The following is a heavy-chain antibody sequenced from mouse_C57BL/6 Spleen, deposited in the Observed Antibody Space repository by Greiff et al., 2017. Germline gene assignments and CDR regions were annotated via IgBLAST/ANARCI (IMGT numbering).Heavy chain of an antibody. CDR1: GYSITSGYY. V-gene: IGHV3-6*01. CDR2: ISYDGSN. Sequence: EVQLQQSGPGLVQPSQSLSLTCSVTGYSITSGYYWNWIRQFPGNKLEWMGYISYDGSNNYNPSLKNRISITRDTSKNQFFLKLNSVTTEDTATYYCARGGDYWGQGTTLTVSS. J-gene: IGHJ2*01. CDR3: ARGGDY.